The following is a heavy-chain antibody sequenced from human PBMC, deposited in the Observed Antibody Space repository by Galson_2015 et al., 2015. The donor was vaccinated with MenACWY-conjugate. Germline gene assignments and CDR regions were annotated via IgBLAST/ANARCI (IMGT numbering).Heavy chain of an antibody. CDR1: GFIFSSYR. Sequence: SLRLSCAASGFIFSSYRMNWVRQAPGKGLEWVSSITSSSSYIYYGDSVKGRFTISRDDAKNALYLQMNSLRAEDTAVYYCARGWGYCSGGRCDTHLDYWGQGTLVTVSS. CDR3: ARGWGYCSGGRCDTHLDY. J-gene: IGHJ4*02. V-gene: IGHV3-21*01. CDR2: ITSSSSYI. D-gene: IGHD2-15*01.